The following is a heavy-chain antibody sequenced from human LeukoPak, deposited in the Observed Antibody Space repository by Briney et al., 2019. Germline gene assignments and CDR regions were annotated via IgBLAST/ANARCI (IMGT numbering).Heavy chain of an antibody. CDR2: IYSGGNT. V-gene: IGHV3-66*01. CDR1: GFTVSVNY. J-gene: IGHJ4*02. CDR3: ARKTDSGGQGDY. D-gene: IGHD3-22*01. Sequence: GGSVRLSCAAFGFTVSVNYMSWVRQAPGKGLECVSVIYSGGNTYYADSVKGRFTISRDNSKNTLYLQMNSLRAEDTAAYYCARKTDSGGQGDYWGPGTLVTVSS.